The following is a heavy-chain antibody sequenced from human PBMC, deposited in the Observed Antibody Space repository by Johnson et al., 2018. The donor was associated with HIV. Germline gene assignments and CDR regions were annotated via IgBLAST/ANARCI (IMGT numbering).Heavy chain of an antibody. Sequence: VQLVESGGGLVEPGESLRLSCAASGFTFSDAWRNWLRQAPGKGLEWVGRIKSTSDDGTADYGTSVKGRYTISRDDAKNTLYLQMDGLRTEDTALYYCPRDSGREVQLPDGFDVWGQGTMVSVSS. CDR3: PRDSGREVQLPDGFDV. CDR2: IKSTSDDGTA. D-gene: IGHD1-26*01. CDR1: GFTFSDAW. V-gene: IGHV3-15*01. J-gene: IGHJ3*01.